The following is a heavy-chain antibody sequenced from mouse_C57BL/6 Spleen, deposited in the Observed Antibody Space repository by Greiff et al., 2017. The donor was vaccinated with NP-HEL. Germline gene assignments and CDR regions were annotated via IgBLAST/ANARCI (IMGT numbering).Heavy chain of an antibody. Sequence: EVQLQQSGPELVKPGASVKISCKASGYTFTDYYMNWVKQSHGKSLEWIGDINPNNGGTSYNQKFKGKATLTVDKSSSTAYMELRSLTSEDSAVYYCARYYYSNPSWFAYWGQGTLVTVSA. CDR1: GYTFTDYY. V-gene: IGHV1-26*01. CDR3: ARYYYSNPSWFAY. D-gene: IGHD2-5*01. J-gene: IGHJ3*01. CDR2: INPNNGGT.